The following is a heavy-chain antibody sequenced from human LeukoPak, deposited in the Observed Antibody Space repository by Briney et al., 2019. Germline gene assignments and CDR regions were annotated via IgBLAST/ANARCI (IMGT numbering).Heavy chain of an antibody. Sequence: ASVKVSCKASGYTVTSYDINWVRQATGQGLEWMGWMNPNSGNTGYAQKFQGRVTMTRNTSISTAYMELSSLRSEDTAVYYCARGYLRILQNWFDPWGQGTLVTVSS. D-gene: IGHD2-15*01. CDR1: GYTVTSYD. V-gene: IGHV1-8*01. J-gene: IGHJ5*02. CDR2: MNPNSGNT. CDR3: ARGYLRILQNWFDP.